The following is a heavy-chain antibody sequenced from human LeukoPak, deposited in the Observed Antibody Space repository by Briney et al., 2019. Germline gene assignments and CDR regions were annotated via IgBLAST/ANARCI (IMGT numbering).Heavy chain of an antibody. CDR1: GGSFSGYY. J-gene: IGHJ4*02. D-gene: IGHD3-10*01. CDR2: INHSGST. Sequence: SETLSLTCAVYGGSFSGYYWSWVRQPPEKGLEWIGEINHSGSTNYNPSLKSRVTISVDTSKNQFSLKLSSVTAADTAVYYCARGLRVATFFYWGQGTLVTVSS. CDR3: ARGLRVATFFY. V-gene: IGHV4-34*01.